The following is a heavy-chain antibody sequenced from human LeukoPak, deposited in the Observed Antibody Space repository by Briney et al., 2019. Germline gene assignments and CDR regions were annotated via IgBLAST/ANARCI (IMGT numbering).Heavy chain of an antibody. CDR3: ARAARVWELLGYYFDY. J-gene: IGHJ4*02. Sequence: SETLSLTCSVSGGSIGAYYWNWIRQPPGKGLEWIGYIYYSGSTDYNPSLKSRVTMSVDTSKNQFSLKLSSVTAADTAVYYCARAARVWELLGYYFDYWGQGTLVTVSS. D-gene: IGHD1-26*01. CDR2: IYYSGST. V-gene: IGHV4-59*01. CDR1: GGSIGAYY.